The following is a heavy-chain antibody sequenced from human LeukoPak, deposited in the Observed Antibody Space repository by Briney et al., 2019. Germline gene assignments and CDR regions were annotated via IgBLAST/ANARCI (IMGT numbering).Heavy chain of an antibody. Sequence: ASVKVSCKASGYTFTGYYMHWVRQAPGQGLEWMGWINPNSGGTNYAQKFQGRVTMTRDTSISTAYMELSRLRSDDTAVYYCEGASSPYSSSWYYFDCWGQGTLVTVSS. CDR1: GYTFTGYY. CDR2: INPNSGGT. CDR3: EGASSPYSSSWYYFDC. V-gene: IGHV1-2*02. D-gene: IGHD6-13*01. J-gene: IGHJ4*02.